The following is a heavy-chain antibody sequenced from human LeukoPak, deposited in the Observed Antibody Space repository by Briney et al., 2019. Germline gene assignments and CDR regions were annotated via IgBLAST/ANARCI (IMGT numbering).Heavy chain of an antibody. Sequence: ASVKVSCKASGGTFSSYAISWVRQAPGQGLEWMGGIIPIFGTANYAQKFQGRVTITADRSTSTAYMELSSLRSEDTAVYYCARVFQAGRWLQGYFDYWGQGTLVTVSS. CDR2: IIPIFGTA. D-gene: IGHD5-24*01. CDR3: ARVFQAGRWLQGYFDY. J-gene: IGHJ4*02. CDR1: GGTFSSYA. V-gene: IGHV1-69*06.